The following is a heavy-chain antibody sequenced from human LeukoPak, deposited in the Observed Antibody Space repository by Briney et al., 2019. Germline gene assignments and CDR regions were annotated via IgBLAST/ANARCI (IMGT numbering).Heavy chain of an antibody. CDR2: LSGDGGGT. V-gene: IGHV3-23*01. D-gene: IGHD3-22*01. Sequence: PGGSLRLLCAASGFTFSSYAMIGVRHAPGKGREWVMTLSGDGGGTNYGDAGKVRFTISRDNSKNRVYLQMNSLRAEDTAGYYCTQVHDTSGYYYHFDSWGQGTLVTVSS. J-gene: IGHJ4*02. CDR3: TQVHDTSGYYYHFDS. CDR1: GFTFSSYA.